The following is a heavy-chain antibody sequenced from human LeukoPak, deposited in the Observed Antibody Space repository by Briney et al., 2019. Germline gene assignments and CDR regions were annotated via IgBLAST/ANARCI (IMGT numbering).Heavy chain of an antibody. CDR2: ISGSGVNT. J-gene: IGHJ4*02. Sequence: PGGTLRLSCAASGFTFSSYDMNWVRQVPGKGLEWVSVISGSGVNTNYADSVKGRFTIARDNSKKTVYLQMNSLRAEDTAVYYCAKDQNWEGGYWGQGTLVTVSS. D-gene: IGHD7-27*01. CDR1: GFTFSSYD. V-gene: IGHV3-23*01. CDR3: AKDQNWEGGY.